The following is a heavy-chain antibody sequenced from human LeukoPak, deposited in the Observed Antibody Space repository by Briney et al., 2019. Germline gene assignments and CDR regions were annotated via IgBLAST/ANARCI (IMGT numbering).Heavy chain of an antibody. CDR2: IYYSGST. J-gene: IGHJ3*02. V-gene: IGHV4-39*07. Sequence: SETLSLTCTVSGGSISSSSYYWGWIRQPPGKGLEWIGSIYYSGSTYYNPSLKSRVTISVDTSKNQFSLKLSSVTAADTAVYYCARAYPFLTVTTHPGGDAFDIWGQGTMVTVSS. CDR3: ARAYPFLTVTTHPGGDAFDI. CDR1: GGSISSSSYY. D-gene: IGHD4-17*01.